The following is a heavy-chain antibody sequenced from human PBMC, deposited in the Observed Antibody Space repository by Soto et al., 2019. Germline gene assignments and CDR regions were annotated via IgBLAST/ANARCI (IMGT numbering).Heavy chain of an antibody. Sequence: QVQLVESGGGVVQPGRSLRLSCAASGFTFSSYGMHWVRQAPGKGLEWVAVISYDGSNKYYADSVKGRFTISRDNSKNTLYLQMNSRRAEDTAVYYCAKAADYYGMDVWGQGTTVTVSS. CDR3: AKAADYYGMDV. CDR1: GFTFSSYG. D-gene: IGHD6-13*01. V-gene: IGHV3-30*18. J-gene: IGHJ6*02. CDR2: ISYDGSNK.